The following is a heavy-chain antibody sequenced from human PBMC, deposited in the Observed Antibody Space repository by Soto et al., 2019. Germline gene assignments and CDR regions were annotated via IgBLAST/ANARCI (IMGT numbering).Heavy chain of an antibody. V-gene: IGHV3-66*01. J-gene: IGHJ4*02. CDR3: AREEPYSSGQFDY. CDR1: GFTVSSNY. Sequence: HPGGSLRLSCAASGFTVSSNYMSWVRQAPGKGLEWLSVIYSGGSTYYADSVKGRFTISRDNSKNTLYLQMNSLRAEDTAVYYCAREEPYSSGQFDYWGQGTLVTVSS. CDR2: IYSGGST. D-gene: IGHD6-13*01.